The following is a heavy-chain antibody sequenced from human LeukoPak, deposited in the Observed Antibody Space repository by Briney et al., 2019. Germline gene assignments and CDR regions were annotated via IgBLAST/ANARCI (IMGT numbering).Heavy chain of an antibody. D-gene: IGHD3-22*01. CDR1: GFTFSSYA. V-gene: IGHV3-23*01. J-gene: IGHJ4*02. Sequence: GGSLRLSCAASGFTFSSYAMSWVRQAPGKGLEWVSTLSGSGGNTYYADSVKGRVTISRDNSKNTLYLQMYSLGAEDTAVYHCAKGSYYYDSADYFDYWGQGILVTVSS. CDR2: LSGSGGNT. CDR3: AKGSYYYDSADYFDY.